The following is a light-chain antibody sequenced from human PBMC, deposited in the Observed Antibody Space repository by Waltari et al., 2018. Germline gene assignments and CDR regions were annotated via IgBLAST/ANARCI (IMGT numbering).Light chain of an antibody. CDR1: QSVRSSY. J-gene: IGKJ5*01. V-gene: IGKV3-20*01. CDR2: GAS. Sequence: EIVLTQSPGTLSLSPGDRATLSCRASQSVRSSYLAWYQQKPGQAPRLLIYGASSRATGIPDRFSGSGSGTDFTLTISRLEPEDFAVYYCQQYGTLITFGQGTRLEIK. CDR3: QQYGTLIT.